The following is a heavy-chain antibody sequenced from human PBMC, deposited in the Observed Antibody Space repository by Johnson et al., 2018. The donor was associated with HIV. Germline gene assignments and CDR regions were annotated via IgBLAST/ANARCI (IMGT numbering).Heavy chain of an antibody. V-gene: IGHV3-66*02. CDR1: RFTVSSNY. CDR3: ARSPEGDAFDI. CDR2: IYSGGSI. J-gene: IGHJ3*02. Sequence: VQLVESRGVLVQPGGSLRLSCAAPRFTVSSNYMSWVRQAPGKGLEWVSVIYSGGSIYYADSVKGRFTISRDNSKNTLYLQLNSLRAEDTAVYYCARSPEGDAFDIWGQGTMVTVSS.